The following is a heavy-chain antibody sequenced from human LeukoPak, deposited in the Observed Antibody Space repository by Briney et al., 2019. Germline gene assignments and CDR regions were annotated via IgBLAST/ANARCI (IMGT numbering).Heavy chain of an antibody. V-gene: IGHV3-49*03. Sequence: GGSLRLSCTASGFTFGDYAMSWFRQAPGKGLEWVGFIRSKAYGGTTVYAASVKGRFTTSRDDSKSIAYLQMNSLKTEDTAVYYCTRGRWIVGANRPDYWGQGTLVTVSS. D-gene: IGHD1-26*01. CDR3: TRGRWIVGANRPDY. CDR2: IRSKAYGGTT. CDR1: GFTFGDYA. J-gene: IGHJ4*02.